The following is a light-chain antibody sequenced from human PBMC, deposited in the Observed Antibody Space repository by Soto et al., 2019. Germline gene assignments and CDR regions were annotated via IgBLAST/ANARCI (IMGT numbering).Light chain of an antibody. CDR2: EAS. Sequence: DIQMTPSPSTLSASVGDRVTITCRASQSINKWLAWFQQRPGEAPKVLIYEASNLERGVPSRFSGSGSGTEFTLTISSLQPDDFATYYCQQYSTFPVTFGQGTRLENK. J-gene: IGKJ5*01. CDR3: QQYSTFPVT. V-gene: IGKV1-5*03. CDR1: QSINKW.